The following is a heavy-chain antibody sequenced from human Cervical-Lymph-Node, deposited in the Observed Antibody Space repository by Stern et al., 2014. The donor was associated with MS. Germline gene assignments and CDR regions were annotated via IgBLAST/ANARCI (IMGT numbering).Heavy chain of an antibody. Sequence: QVQLVQSGAEVKKPGSSAKISCKVSGGTFSSYAIVWVRQAPGQGLEWMGGILPVFTTPNYAKKFQGRVTITADEISSTVYMEVSSLRSEDTAVYYCARQTREGYSFDYWGQGSLVTVSS. J-gene: IGHJ4*02. D-gene: IGHD5-24*01. V-gene: IGHV1-69*01. CDR2: ILPVFTTP. CDR3: ARQTREGYSFDY. CDR1: GGTFSSYA.